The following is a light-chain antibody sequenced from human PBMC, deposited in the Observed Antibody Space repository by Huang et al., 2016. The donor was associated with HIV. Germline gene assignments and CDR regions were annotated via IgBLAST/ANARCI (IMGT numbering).Light chain of an antibody. CDR1: RSLLFASNSKNF. J-gene: IGKJ2*01. CDR3: QQFYNMPYT. Sequence: DLLLTQSPDSLAVSLGERATLICRSIRSLLFASNSKNFVAWYQQKPGQSPKLLVYMAVVRESGVPARFTGSGSGTEFTLTIASLQAEDVAVYYCQQFYNMPYTFGRGTRLEI. V-gene: IGKV4-1*01. CDR2: MAV.